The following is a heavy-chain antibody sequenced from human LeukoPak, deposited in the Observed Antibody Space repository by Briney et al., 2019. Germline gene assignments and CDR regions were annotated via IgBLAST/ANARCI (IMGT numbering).Heavy chain of an antibody. CDR1: GYTFTSYA. V-gene: IGHV1-8*01. Sequence: ASVKVSCKASGYTFTSYAVNWVRQATGQGLEWMGWMNPSNGNTGFAQKFQGRLTMTRDTSISTAYMELSRLRSEDTAVYYCALPRDYYDSSGYSYYFDYWGQGTLVTVSS. CDR3: ALPRDYYDSSGYSYYFDY. CDR2: MNPSNGNT. D-gene: IGHD3-22*01. J-gene: IGHJ4*02.